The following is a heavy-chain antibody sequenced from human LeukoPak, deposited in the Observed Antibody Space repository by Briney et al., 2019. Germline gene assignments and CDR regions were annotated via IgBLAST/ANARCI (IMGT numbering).Heavy chain of an antibody. J-gene: IGHJ4*02. Sequence: SQTLPLTCTVSGGSISSGSYYWSWIRQPAGKGLEWIGRIYTSGSTNYNPSLKSRVTISVDTSKNQFSLKLSSVTAADTAVYYCARETKLMGFASGLGFNYWGQGTLVTVSS. V-gene: IGHV4-61*02. D-gene: IGHD3-16*01. CDR1: GGSISSGSYY. CDR2: IYTSGST. CDR3: ARETKLMGFASGLGFNY.